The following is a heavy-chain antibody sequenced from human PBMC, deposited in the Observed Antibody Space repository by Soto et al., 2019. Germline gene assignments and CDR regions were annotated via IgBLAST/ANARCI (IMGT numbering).Heavy chain of an antibody. CDR2: ISSGGTYI. CDR3: VRRSCTNGVCPFDY. J-gene: IGHJ4*02. CDR1: GFSFSSSS. V-gene: IGHV3-21*01. Sequence: GGSLRLSCAASGFSFSSSSMNWVRQAPGKGLEWVSSISSGGTYIFYADSVKGRFTISRDNAKSSLYLEVNSLRAEDTAVYYCVRRSCTNGVCPFDYWGRGTLVTVSS. D-gene: IGHD2-8*01.